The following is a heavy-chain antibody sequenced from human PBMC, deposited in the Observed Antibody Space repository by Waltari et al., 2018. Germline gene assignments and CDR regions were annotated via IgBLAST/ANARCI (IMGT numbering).Heavy chain of an antibody. V-gene: IGHV4-4*07. Sequence: QVQLEESGPGLVKASETLSITCSFSGGSVSDYYWGWIRQPTGRKLEWIGRYFSGSTYYNPSLQNRPTMSLDTSRTQFSLKLNSVTAADTAVYYCVIDLNVWGHGTMVTVSS. CDR1: GGSVSDYY. J-gene: IGHJ3*01. CDR3: VIDLNV. CDR2: YFSGST. D-gene: IGHD3-3*01.